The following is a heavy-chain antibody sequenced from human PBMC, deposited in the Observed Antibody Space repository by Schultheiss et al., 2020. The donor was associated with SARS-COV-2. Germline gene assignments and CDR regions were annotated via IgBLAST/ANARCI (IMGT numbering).Heavy chain of an antibody. V-gene: IGHV3-48*02. CDR3: ARASASGSSSWPGVYYYYGMDV. D-gene: IGHD6-13*01. J-gene: IGHJ6*02. Sequence: GGSLRLSCAASGFTFSSYAMHWVRQAPGKGLEWVSYISSSSSTIYYADSVKGRFTISRDNAKNSLYLQMNSLRDEDTAVYYCARASASGSSSWPGVYYYYGMDVWGQGTTVTVSS. CDR1: GFTFSSYA. CDR2: ISSSSSTI.